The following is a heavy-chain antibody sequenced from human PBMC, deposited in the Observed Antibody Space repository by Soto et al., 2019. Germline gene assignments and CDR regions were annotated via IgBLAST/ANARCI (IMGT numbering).Heavy chain of an antibody. J-gene: IGHJ4*02. Sequence: SETLSLTCTVSGGSVSSGSYYWSWIRQPPGKGLEWIGNIYSGGSTNYNPSLKSRLTISVDKSKNQFSLRLSSVSAADTAVYYCARDMAITSALGYWGQGTLVTVSS. CDR2: IYSGGST. CDR3: ARDMAITSALGY. CDR1: GGSVSSGSYY. V-gene: IGHV4-61*01. D-gene: IGHD1-20*01.